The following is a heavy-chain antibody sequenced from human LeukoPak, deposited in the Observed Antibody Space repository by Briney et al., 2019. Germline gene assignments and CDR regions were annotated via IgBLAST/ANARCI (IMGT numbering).Heavy chain of an antibody. J-gene: IGHJ4*02. V-gene: IGHV4-39*01. D-gene: IGHD2-15*01. CDR3: ARLYGSTLYFDY. Sequence: PSETLSLTCTVSGGSISSSSYHWGWIRQPPGTGLEWIGNMYYSGSTYYNPSLKSRVTLSVDTSKNQFSLKMSSVSAADTALYYCARLYGSTLYFDYWGQGTLVTVSS. CDR2: MYYSGST. CDR1: GGSISSSSYH.